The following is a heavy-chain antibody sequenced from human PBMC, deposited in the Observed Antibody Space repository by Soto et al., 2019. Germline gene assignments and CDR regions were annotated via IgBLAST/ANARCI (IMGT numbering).Heavy chain of an antibody. CDR2: IYYSGGT. Sequence: SQTLSLTCTVSGGSISSGGYYWSWIRQHPGKGLEWIGYIYYSGGTYYNPSLKSRVTISVDTSKNQFSLKLSSVTAADTAVYYCARRSGIAVAGTLLHPWGQGTLVTVSS. CDR3: ARRSGIAVAGTLLHP. CDR1: GGSISSGGYY. V-gene: IGHV4-31*03. J-gene: IGHJ5*02. D-gene: IGHD6-19*01.